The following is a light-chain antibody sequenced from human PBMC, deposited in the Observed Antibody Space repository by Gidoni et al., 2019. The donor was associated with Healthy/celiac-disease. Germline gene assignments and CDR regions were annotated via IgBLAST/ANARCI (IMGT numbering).Light chain of an antibody. Sequence: HERTHPPSVSVAPAQTASITSCGDEWWDTYACWHQHKPRQSPVLVIYQHSKRPSGLPARFSGSNSGNTATLTISGTHAMDEADSYCPAWDSSTGVFGGGTTLTVL. V-gene: IGLV3-1*01. J-gene: IGLJ2*01. CDR2: QHS. CDR1: EWWDTY. CDR3: PAWDSSTGV.